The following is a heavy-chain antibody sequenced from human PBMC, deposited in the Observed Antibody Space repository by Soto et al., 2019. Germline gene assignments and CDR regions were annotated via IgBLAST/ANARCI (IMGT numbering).Heavy chain of an antibody. D-gene: IGHD6-13*01. CDR1: GYIFTSYH. Sequence: ASVKVSCKTSGYIFTSYHINWVRQAPGQGLEWMGWITAYNGNANYAQKFQGRVTMTTDTSTSTAYMEVRTLRSDDTAVYYCARGSSSWYSDYDYGLNVWGQGTTVTVS. CDR2: ITAYNGNA. CDR3: ARGSSSWYSDYDYGLNV. V-gene: IGHV1-18*01. J-gene: IGHJ6*02.